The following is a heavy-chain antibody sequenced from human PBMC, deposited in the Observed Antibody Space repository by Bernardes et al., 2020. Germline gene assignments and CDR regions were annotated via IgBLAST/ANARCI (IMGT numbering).Heavy chain of an antibody. J-gene: IGHJ4*01. CDR1: GYSFSNYG. V-gene: IGHV1-18*01. CDR2: ISAYTGNT. CDR3: ARGPYDSSSYCEDPSFDN. Sequence: ASVKVSCKASGYSFSNYGVSWVRQAPGQGLEWMGWISAYTGNTNYAQRLQGRVTMTIDTSTTTAYMELRSLRSDDTAVYFCARGPYDSSSYCEDPSFDNWGHGTLVTV. D-gene: IGHD3-22*01.